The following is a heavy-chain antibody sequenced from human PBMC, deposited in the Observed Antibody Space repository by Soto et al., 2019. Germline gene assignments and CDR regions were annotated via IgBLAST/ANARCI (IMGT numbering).Heavy chain of an antibody. J-gene: IGHJ4*02. CDR2: MNPNSGNT. Sequence: APVKGSCKASGYTFTSYDIKSVRQATGQGVEWMGWMNPNSGNTGCAQKFQGRVTMTRDTSITTAYMELSSLRSEDTAVYYCAGGYYDILTGEQNQHLSYWGQGTLVTVSS. CDR3: AGGYYDILTGEQNQHLSY. CDR1: GYTFTSYD. V-gene: IGHV1-8*02. D-gene: IGHD3-9*01.